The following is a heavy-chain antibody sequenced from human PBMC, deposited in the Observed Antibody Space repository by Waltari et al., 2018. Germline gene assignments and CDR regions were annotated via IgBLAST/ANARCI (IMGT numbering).Heavy chain of an antibody. V-gene: IGHV3-21*01. Sequence: EVQLVESGGGLVKPGGSLRLSCAASGFTFSSYSMTWVRPAPGKGLEWVSSISSSSSYIYYADSVKGRFTISRDNAKNSLYLQMNSLRAEDTAAYYCARVLDSSSSPHDYWGQGTLVTVSS. CDR3: ARVLDSSSSPHDY. CDR1: GFTFSSYS. J-gene: IGHJ4*02. D-gene: IGHD6-6*01. CDR2: ISSSSSYI.